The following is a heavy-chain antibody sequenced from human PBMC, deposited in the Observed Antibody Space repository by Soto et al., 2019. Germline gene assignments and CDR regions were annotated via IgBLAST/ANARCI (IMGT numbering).Heavy chain of an antibody. CDR1: GFTFSSYG. CDR3: AREWGGCSSTSCYGTYYYGMDV. CDR2: IWYDGSNK. J-gene: IGHJ6*02. D-gene: IGHD2-2*01. V-gene: IGHV3-33*01. Sequence: QVQLVESGGGVVQPGRSLRLSCAASGFTFSSYGMHWVRQAPGKGLEWVAVIWYDGSNKYYADSVKGRFTISRDNSKNTLYLQMSSLRAEDTAVYYCAREWGGCSSTSCYGTYYYGMDVWGQGTTVTVSS.